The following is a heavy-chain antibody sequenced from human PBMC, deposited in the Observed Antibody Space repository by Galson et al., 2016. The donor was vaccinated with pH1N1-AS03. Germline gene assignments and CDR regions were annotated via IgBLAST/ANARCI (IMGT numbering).Heavy chain of an antibody. Sequence: SLRLSCAASGFTFTTYWMHWVRQAPGVGLVWVSSINNEGTSTRGTDSVKGRFFISRDNAKNTVYLQMNSLRGEDTAGYYCARQDSSGYFHGLDVWGRGTTVTVSS. D-gene: IGHD3-22*01. J-gene: IGHJ3*01. CDR1: GFTFTTYW. V-gene: IGHV3-74*01. CDR2: INNEGTST. CDR3: ARQDSSGYFHGLDV.